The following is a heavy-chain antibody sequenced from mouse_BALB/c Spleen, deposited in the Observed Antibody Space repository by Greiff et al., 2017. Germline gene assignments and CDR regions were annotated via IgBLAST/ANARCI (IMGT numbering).Heavy chain of an antibody. D-gene: IGHD1-1*01. CDR2: ISSGGSYT. CDR3: TREGRSYSMDY. J-gene: IGHJ4*01. CDR1: GFTFTSYT. V-gene: IGHV5-6-4*01. Sequence: EVQVVESGGGLVKPGGSLKISCAVSGFTFTSYTMSWVRQTQAKRLEWVATISSGGSYTYYPDSVKGRFTISIDNATNTLYMQMSSLKSEESAIYYCTREGRSYSMDYWGQGTLVTVS.